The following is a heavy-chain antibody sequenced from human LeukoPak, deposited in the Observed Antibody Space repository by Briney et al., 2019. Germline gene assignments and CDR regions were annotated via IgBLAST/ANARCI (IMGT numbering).Heavy chain of an antibody. V-gene: IGHV4-61*02. CDR3: ARPPATSYYDSSGYYYVYFQH. J-gene: IGHJ1*01. CDR1: GGSISSGSYY. D-gene: IGHD3-22*01. CDR2: IYTSGST. Sequence: SETLSLTCTVSGGSISSGSYYWSWIRQPAGKGLEWIGRIYTSGSTNYNPSLNSRVTISVDTSKNQFSLKLSSVTAADTAVYYCARPPATSYYDSSGYYYVYFQHWGQGTLVTVSS.